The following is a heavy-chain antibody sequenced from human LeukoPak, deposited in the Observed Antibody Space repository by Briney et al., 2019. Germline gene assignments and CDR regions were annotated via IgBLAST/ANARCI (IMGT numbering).Heavy chain of an antibody. V-gene: IGHV3-49*03. CDR3: TRAMYSSSWYFDY. D-gene: IGHD6-13*01. J-gene: IGHJ4*02. Sequence: GGSLRLSCTASGFTFGDYTMSWLRQAPGKGLEWIGFIRSRAYGGTTEYAASVKGRFTISRDDSKSIAYLQMDSLKTEDTAVYYCTRAMYSSSWYFDYWGQGTLVTVSS. CDR2: IRSRAYGGTT. CDR1: GFTFGDYT.